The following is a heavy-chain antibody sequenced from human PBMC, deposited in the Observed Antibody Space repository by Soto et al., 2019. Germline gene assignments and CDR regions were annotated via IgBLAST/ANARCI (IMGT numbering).Heavy chain of an antibody. CDR3: AKDGTTAGIHYYAMDV. V-gene: IGHV3-23*01. CDR2: IGRGGDT. J-gene: IGHJ6*02. CDR1: GFTFSSYG. Sequence: GGSLRLSCEFSGFTFSSYGMNWVRQAPDKGLEWVSTIGRGGDTYYADSVKGRFTISRDNSKNTLFLQMNSLRAEDTALYFCAKDGTTAGIHYYAMDVWGQGTTVTVSS. D-gene: IGHD2-2*02.